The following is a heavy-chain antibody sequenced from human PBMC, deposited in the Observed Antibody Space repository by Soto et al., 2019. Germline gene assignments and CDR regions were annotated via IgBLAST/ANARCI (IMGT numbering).Heavy chain of an antibody. Sequence: SETLSLTCTVSGGSISSTNYFWGWIRQPPGKGLEWIGSIHYSGSTYYNLSLKSRVTISVDTSKNQFSLKLTPVTAADTAVYYCARQRDYYDTSGDSYFDYWGQGTLVTVSS. CDR3: ARQRDYYDTSGDSYFDY. CDR2: IHYSGST. J-gene: IGHJ4*02. CDR1: GGSISSTNYF. V-gene: IGHV4-39*01. D-gene: IGHD3-22*01.